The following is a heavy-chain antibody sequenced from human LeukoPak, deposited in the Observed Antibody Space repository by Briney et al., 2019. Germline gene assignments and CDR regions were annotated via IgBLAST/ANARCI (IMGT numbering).Heavy chain of an antibody. CDR1: GYSFTSYR. J-gene: IGHJ3*02. D-gene: IGHD4-17*01. CDR3: ASRAVTTSHAFDI. Sequence: GESLKISCKGSGYSFTSYRIGWVRQMPGKGLEWMGIIYPGDSDTRYSPSFQGQVTISADKSISTAYLQWSSLKASDTAMYYCASRAVTTSHAFDIWGQGTMVTVSS. V-gene: IGHV5-51*01. CDR2: IYPGDSDT.